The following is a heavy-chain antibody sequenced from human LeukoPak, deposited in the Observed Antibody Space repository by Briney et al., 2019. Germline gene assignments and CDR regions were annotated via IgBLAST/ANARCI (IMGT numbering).Heavy chain of an antibody. CDR3: ARDRGGSYSAIDY. CDR2: ISSSSSTI. CDR1: GFTFSSYS. Sequence: GGSLRLSCAASGFTFSSYSMNWVRQAPGKGREGVSFISSSSSTIYYADSVKGRFTISRDNAKNSLYLQMNSLRAEDTAVYYCARDRGGSYSAIDYWGQGTLVTVSS. D-gene: IGHD1-26*01. J-gene: IGHJ4*02. V-gene: IGHV3-48*04.